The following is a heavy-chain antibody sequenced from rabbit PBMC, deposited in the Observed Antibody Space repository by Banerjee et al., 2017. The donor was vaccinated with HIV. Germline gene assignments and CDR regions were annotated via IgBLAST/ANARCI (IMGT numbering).Heavy chain of an antibody. CDR3: ARAYGSSGYAFNL. J-gene: IGHJ4*01. Sequence: QSLEESGGDLVKPEGSLTLTCTASGFSFSSGYDMCWVRQASGKGLEWIACIYVDDGATYYASWAKGRFTISKTSSTTVTLQMTSLTAADTATYFCARAYGSSGYAFNLWGPGTLVTVS. V-gene: IGHV1S40*01. CDR1: GFSFSSGYD. D-gene: IGHD1-1*01. CDR2: IYVDDGAT.